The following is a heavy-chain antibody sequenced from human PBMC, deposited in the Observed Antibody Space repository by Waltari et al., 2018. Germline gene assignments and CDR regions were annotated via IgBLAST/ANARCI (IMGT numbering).Heavy chain of an antibody. CDR3: ARDLYSSGPREADS. Sequence: QVHLVESGGGVVQPGRSLRLSCVGSGFTFSDHAMHWVRQAPGKGMEWVAIISYEGINKYYADSVRGRFTISRDNSKNMLYLEMNSLRAEDTAVYYCARDLYSSGPREADSWGQGTLVAVSS. CDR1: GFTFSDHA. D-gene: IGHD3-22*01. J-gene: IGHJ4*02. CDR2: ISYEGINK. V-gene: IGHV3-30*04.